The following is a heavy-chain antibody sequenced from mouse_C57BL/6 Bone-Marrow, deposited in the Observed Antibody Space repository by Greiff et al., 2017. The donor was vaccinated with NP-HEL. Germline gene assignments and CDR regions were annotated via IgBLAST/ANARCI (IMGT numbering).Heavy chain of an antibody. V-gene: IGHV5-12*01. CDR3: ARFGYYGSSYGFAY. CDR1: GFTFSDYY. Sequence: EVQLVESGGGLVQPGGSLKLSCAASGFTFSDYYMYWVRQTPEKRLEWVAYISNGGGSTYYPDTVKGRFTISRDNAKNTLYLQMSRLKSEDTAMYYCARFGYYGSSYGFAYWGQGTLVTVSA. D-gene: IGHD1-1*01. J-gene: IGHJ3*01. CDR2: ISNGGGST.